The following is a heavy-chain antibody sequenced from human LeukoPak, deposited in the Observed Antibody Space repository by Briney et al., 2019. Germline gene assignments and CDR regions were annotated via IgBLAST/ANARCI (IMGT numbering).Heavy chain of an antibody. CDR2: ISNSNSFI. CDR1: GFSFSSYS. CDR3: ARDGGYSYGSDY. J-gene: IGHJ4*02. V-gene: IGHV3-21*01. Sequence: GGSLRLSCAASGFSFSSYSMNWVRQAPGKGFEWVSSISNSNSFIYYADSVKGRFTISRDNTENSLYLQMNSLRAEDTAVYYRARDGGYSYGSDYWGQRTLVTVSS. D-gene: IGHD5-18*01.